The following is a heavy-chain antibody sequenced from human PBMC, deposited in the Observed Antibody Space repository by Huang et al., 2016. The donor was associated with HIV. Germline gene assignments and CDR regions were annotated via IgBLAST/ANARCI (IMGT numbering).Heavy chain of an antibody. CDR1: GFIFSNYG. D-gene: IGHD6-19*01. J-gene: IGHJ1*01. Sequence: QVQLVESGGGVVQPGRSLRLSCAASGFIFSNYGMHWVRQGPCEGGEWGGLIAYGGSNKYVTDSGKGRCSIARDNSKNTLYLQMNSLRAEDTAVYYCALKGDSSGWEYFRHWGQGTLVTVSS. CDR2: IAYGGSNK. CDR3: ALKGDSSGWEYFRH. V-gene: IGHV3-30*03.